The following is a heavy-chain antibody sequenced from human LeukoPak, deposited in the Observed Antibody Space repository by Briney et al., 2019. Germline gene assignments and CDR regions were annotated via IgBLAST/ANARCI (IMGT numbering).Heavy chain of an antibody. Sequence: GGSLRLSCAASGFTFSSYWMHWVRQVPGKGLVWVSRISSDGNTTTYADSVKGRFTISRDNAKNTLYLQMNSLRAEDTAVYYCAREQKAGDSRYFDYWGQGTLVTVSS. CDR2: ISSDGNTT. CDR1: GFTFSSYW. D-gene: IGHD7-27*01. CDR3: AREQKAGDSRYFDY. J-gene: IGHJ4*02. V-gene: IGHV3-74*01.